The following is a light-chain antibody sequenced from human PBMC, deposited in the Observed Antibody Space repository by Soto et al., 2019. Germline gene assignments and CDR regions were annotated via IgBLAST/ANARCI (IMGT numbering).Light chain of an antibody. CDR1: QSVSTY. J-gene: IGKJ1*01. V-gene: IGKV3-11*01. CDR3: LQDYNYPWT. CDR2: DAS. Sequence: EIVLTQSPATLSLSPGERATLSCRASQSVSTYLAWYQQIPGQAPRLLIYDASDRATGIPARFSGSGSGTDFTLTITSLEPEDFATYYCLQDYNYPWTFGQGTKVEIK.